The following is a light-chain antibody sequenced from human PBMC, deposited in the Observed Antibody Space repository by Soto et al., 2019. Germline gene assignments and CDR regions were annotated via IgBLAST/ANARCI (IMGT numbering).Light chain of an antibody. CDR2: SDN. CDR1: SSNIGSST. Sequence: QSVLTQPPSASGTPGQRVTISCSGSSSNIGSSTVNWYQQLPGTAPKLLIYSDNQRPSEVPDRFSGSKSGTSASLAISGLQSEDEADYYCAAWDDSLYMVFGGGTKVTVL. CDR3: AAWDDSLYMV. V-gene: IGLV1-44*01. J-gene: IGLJ2*01.